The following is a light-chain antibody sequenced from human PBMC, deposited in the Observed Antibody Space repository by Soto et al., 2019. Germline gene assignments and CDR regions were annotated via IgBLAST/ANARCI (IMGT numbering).Light chain of an antibody. V-gene: IGLV2-14*01. CDR2: GVS. J-gene: IGLJ1*01. CDR1: NGDIGGYNY. Sequence: QSVLTQPASVSGSPIQSITISCTGTNGDIGGYNYVSWYQQHPGKAPKLIIYGVSNRPSGVSTRFSGSKSGNTASLTISGLQAEDEADYYCSSYTITSALYVFGTGTKVTVL. CDR3: SSYTITSALYV.